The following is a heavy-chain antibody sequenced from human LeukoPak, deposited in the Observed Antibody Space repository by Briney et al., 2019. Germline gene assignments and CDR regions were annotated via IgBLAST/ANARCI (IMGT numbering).Heavy chain of an antibody. CDR1: GYSFISYW. CDR2: IYPGVSDT. D-gene: IGHD6-13*01. CDR3: ARLSYSSSSVWFDP. J-gene: IGHJ5*02. Sequence: GESLKISGKGSGYSFISYWIGWVGQLPGKGLEWRRIIYPGVSDTRYSPSFQGQVTISADKSISTAYLQWSSLRASDTAMYYCARLSYSSSSVWFDPWGQGTLVTVS. V-gene: IGHV5-51*01.